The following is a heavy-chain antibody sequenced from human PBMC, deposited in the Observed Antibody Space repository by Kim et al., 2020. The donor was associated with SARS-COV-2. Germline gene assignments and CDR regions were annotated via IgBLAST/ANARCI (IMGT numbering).Heavy chain of an antibody. CDR2: INPNSGGT. CDR1: GYTFTGYY. V-gene: IGHV1-2*02. D-gene: IGHD3-22*01. CDR3: ARKRGYYYDSSGYFDYFDY. J-gene: IGHJ4*02. Sequence: ASVKVSCKASGYTFTGYYMHWVRQAPGQGLEWMGWINPNSGGTNYAQKFQGRVTMTRDTSISTAYMELSRLRSDDTAVYYCARKRGYYYDSSGYFDYFDYWGQGTLVTVSS.